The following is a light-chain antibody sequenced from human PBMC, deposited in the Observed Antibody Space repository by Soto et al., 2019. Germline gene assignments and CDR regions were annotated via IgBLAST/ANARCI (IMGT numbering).Light chain of an antibody. Sequence: QSGLTQPASVSWSPGQSITISCTGTTNDAGGYNYVSWYQQHPGKAPKLLIFEVSSRPSGVSNRFSGSKSGNTASLTISALQAEDEADYFCNSYTSSTSRPYVFGTGTKAPS. CDR2: EVS. CDR3: NSYTSSTSRPYV. J-gene: IGLJ1*01. CDR1: TNDAGGYNY. V-gene: IGLV2-14*01.